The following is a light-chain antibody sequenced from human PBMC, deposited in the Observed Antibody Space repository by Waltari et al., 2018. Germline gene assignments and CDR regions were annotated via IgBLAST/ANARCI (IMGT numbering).Light chain of an antibody. Sequence: EIVLTQSPGTLSLSPGERATLSCKASQSVSRTLAWSQQKPGQAPRLLIYDTSSRAAGIPDRFSGSGFGTDFSLTISRLEPEDFAVYYCQKYGTLPATFGQGTKVEIK. J-gene: IGKJ1*01. CDR2: DTS. CDR1: QSVSRT. CDR3: QKYGTLPAT. V-gene: IGKV3-20*01.